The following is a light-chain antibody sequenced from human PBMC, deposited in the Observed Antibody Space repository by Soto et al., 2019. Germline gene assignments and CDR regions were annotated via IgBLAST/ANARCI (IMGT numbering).Light chain of an antibody. CDR3: QQVKTYPRT. Sequence: DIQLTQSPSFLSASVGDRVTITCRPSQAVPNNMAWYQQKTGKPPKLLIYEESTLHTGVPSRFTSRKSGTQFTLTIDSLQPEDFATYYCQQVKTYPRTFGGGTKVEIK. V-gene: IGKV1-9*01. J-gene: IGKJ4*01. CDR2: EES. CDR1: QAVPNN.